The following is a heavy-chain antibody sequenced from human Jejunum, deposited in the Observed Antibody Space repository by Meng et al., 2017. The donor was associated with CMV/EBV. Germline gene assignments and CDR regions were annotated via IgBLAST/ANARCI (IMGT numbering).Heavy chain of an antibody. CDR2: VIPILTSS. V-gene: IGHV1-69*06. D-gene: IGHD3-3*01. CDR1: FSNYV. Sequence: FSNYVFGWVRQAPGQGLEWVGGVIPILTSSNYAQKFQGRVTIIADKSTTTVYMEVSSLKSEDTAIYYCASGTIFGVVTPYYYGLDVWGQGTTVTVSS. J-gene: IGHJ6*02. CDR3: ASGTIFGVVTPYYYGLDV.